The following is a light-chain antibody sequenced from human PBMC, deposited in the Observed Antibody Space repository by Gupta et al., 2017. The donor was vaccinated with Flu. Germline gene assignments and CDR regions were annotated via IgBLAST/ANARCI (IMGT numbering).Light chain of an antibody. Sequence: EIVLTQSPATLSLSPGDRSTLSCRASRSVNTFFAWFQQKPGQPPRLLIYDASTRDAGIPASFGGSGCGTDFTLTITSREPEDFALYYCQQRSNWPPSTFGQGTKLEIK. V-gene: IGKV3-11*01. CDR2: DAS. CDR3: QQRSNWPPST. CDR1: RSVNTF. J-gene: IGKJ2*01.